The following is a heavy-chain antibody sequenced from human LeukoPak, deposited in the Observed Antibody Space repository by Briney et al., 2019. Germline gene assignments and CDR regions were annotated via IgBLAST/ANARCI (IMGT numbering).Heavy chain of an antibody. CDR3: ARYLQWLVPRGYYFDY. D-gene: IGHD6-19*01. CDR2: IYYGGST. V-gene: IGHV4-61*01. J-gene: IGHJ4*02. CDR1: GGSVSSGSYY. Sequence: SETLSLTCTVSGGSVSSGSYYWSWIRQPPGKGLVWIGYIYYGGSTNYNPSLKSRVTISVDTSKNQFSLKLSSVTAADTAVYYCARYLQWLVPRGYYFDYWGQGTLVTVSS.